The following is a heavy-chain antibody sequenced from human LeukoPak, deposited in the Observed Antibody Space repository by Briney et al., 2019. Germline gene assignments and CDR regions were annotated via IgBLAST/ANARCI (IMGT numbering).Heavy chain of an antibody. Sequence: GGSLRLSCAASGFTFSGSAMHWVRQASGKGLEWVGRIRSKANSYATAYAASVKGRFTISRDDSKNTAYLQMNSLKTEDTAVYYCTAYCSSISCLSYVDYWGQGTPVTVSS. CDR3: TAYCSSISCLSYVDY. CDR2: IRSKANSYAT. CDR1: GFTFSGSA. J-gene: IGHJ4*02. V-gene: IGHV3-73*01. D-gene: IGHD2-2*01.